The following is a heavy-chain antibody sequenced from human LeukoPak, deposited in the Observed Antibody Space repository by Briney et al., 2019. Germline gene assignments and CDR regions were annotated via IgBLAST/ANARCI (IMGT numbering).Heavy chain of an antibody. CDR3: ARSITMMAFGY. CDR1: GLTFSSYW. D-gene: IGHD3-22*01. J-gene: IGHJ4*02. V-gene: IGHV4-34*01. CDR2: INHSGST. Sequence: GSLRLSCAASGLTFSSYWMSWARQVPGKGLEWIGEINHSGSTNYNPSLKSRVTISVDTSKNQFSLKLSSVTAADTAVYYCARSITMMAFGYWGQGTLVTVSS.